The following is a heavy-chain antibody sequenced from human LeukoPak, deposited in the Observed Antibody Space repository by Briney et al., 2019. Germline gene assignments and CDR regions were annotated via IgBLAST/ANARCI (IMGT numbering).Heavy chain of an antibody. CDR1: GFPFSNNV. J-gene: IGHJ4*02. CDR2: ISASGTST. D-gene: IGHD3-10*01. CDR3: AKTFPYGTTWFGFCDY. Sequence: GGSLRLSCAASGFPFSNNVMTWVRQAPGRGLDWLSAISASGTSTYYADSVKGRFTISRDNSKNTLYLQMNNLRVDDTAVYYCAKTFPYGTTWFGFCDYWRQGALVTVSS. V-gene: IGHV3-23*01.